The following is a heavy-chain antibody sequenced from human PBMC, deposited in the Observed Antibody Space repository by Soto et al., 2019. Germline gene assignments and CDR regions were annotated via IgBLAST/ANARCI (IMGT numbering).Heavy chain of an antibody. CDR3: ARDAQQLTPYALDV. J-gene: IGHJ6*02. V-gene: IGHV3-33*08. D-gene: IGHD6-13*01. Sequence: QVQLVESGGGVIQPGRSLRLSCAASGFTLRLHAMHWVRQAPGKGLEWVAQIWYDGSNKYYTDSVKGRFTVSRDDLNNTVFLQMDSLRAEDTAVYYCARDAQQLTPYALDVWGQGTTVIVSS. CDR1: GFTLRLHA. CDR2: IWYDGSNK.